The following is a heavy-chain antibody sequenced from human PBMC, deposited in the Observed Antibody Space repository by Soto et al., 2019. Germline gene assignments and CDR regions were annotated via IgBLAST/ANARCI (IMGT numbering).Heavy chain of an antibody. D-gene: IGHD3-10*01. CDR1: GGTRSEYF. CDR2: IYYLGST. CDR3: ARDGYDGSGSPYPAY. Sequence: LSGTLSLTCSVSGGTRSEYFWSWIRQSPGKRLEWIGYIYYLGSTDYNPSLKSRVKISVDTSKRQFSLRLTSVTAADTAVYYCARDGYDGSGSPYPAYWGPGTQVTVS. J-gene: IGHJ4*02. V-gene: IGHV4-59*01.